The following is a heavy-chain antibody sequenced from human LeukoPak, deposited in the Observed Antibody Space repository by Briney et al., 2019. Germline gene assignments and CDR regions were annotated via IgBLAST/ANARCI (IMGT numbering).Heavy chain of an antibody. CDR3: ARGPDSRKVGY. V-gene: IGHV4-61*08. D-gene: IGHD3-22*01. Sequence: SETLSLTCTVSGASVSSGGYHWSWVRQPPGKGLEWIGYIYSSGSTSYNPSLKSRVTISLDTSKNQFSLKLNFVTAADTAVYFCARGPDSRKVGYWGQGILATVSS. J-gene: IGHJ4*02. CDR1: GASVSSGGYH. CDR2: IYSSGST.